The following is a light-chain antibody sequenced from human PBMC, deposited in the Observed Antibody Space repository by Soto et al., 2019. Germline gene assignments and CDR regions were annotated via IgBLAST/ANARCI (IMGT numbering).Light chain of an antibody. Sequence: DIQMTQSPSTLSASVGDRVTITCRASQNINSWLAWYQQKPGKAPKLLIYKASSLESGVPSRFSGSGSGTEFTLTISSLQPDDFATYYCQHYNTYPPTFGGGTQVEIK. CDR3: QHYNTYPPT. V-gene: IGKV1-5*03. CDR2: KAS. CDR1: QNINSW. J-gene: IGKJ4*01.